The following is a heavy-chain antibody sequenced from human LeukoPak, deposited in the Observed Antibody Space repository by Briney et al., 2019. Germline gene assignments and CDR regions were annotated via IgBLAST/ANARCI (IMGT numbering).Heavy chain of an antibody. Sequence: GASVKVSCKASGGTFSSYAISWVRQAPGQGLEWMGRIIPILGIANYAQKFQGRVTITADKSTSTAYMELSSLRSEDTAVYYCARGDSSGYFDYWGQGTLVTVSS. V-gene: IGHV1-69*04. CDR1: GGTFSSYA. CDR2: IIPILGIA. CDR3: ARGDSSGYFDY. J-gene: IGHJ4*02. D-gene: IGHD3-22*01.